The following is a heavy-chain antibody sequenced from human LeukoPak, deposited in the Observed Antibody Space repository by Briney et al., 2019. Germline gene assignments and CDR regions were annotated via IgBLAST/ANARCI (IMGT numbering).Heavy chain of an antibody. D-gene: IGHD3-3*01. Sequence: GASVKVSCKASGYTFTSYGISWVRQAPGQGLEWMGWISAYNGNTNYAQKLQGRVTMTTDTSTSTAYMELRSLRSDNTAVYYCARADRVSIAYYFDYWGQGTLVTVSS. CDR2: ISAYNGNT. CDR1: GYTFTSYG. V-gene: IGHV1-18*01. J-gene: IGHJ4*02. CDR3: ARADRVSIAYYFDY.